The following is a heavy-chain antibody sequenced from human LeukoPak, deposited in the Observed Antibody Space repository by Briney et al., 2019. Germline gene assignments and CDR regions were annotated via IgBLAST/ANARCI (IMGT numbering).Heavy chain of an antibody. J-gene: IGHJ3*02. V-gene: IGHV1-18*04. CDR2: ISAYNGNT. CDR3: ARTRVRGAFDI. Sequence: ASVKVSCKASGYTFTSYYMHWVRQAPGQGLEWMGWISAYNGNTNYAQKLQGRVTMTRDTSTSTAYMELRSLRSDDTAVYYCARTRVRGAFDIWGQGTMVTVSS. D-gene: IGHD2-2*01. CDR1: GYTFTSYY.